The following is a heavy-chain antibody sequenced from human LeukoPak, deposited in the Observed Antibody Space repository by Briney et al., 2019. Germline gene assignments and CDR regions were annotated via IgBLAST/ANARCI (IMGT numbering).Heavy chain of an antibody. CDR3: ARVHYNTAMVDIDY. Sequence: SVKVSCKASGGTFRSYAISWVRQAPGQGLEWMGGIVPIFGTANYAQKFQGRVTITADESTSTAYMELSSLRSEDTAVYYCARVHYNTAMVDIDYWGQGTLVTVSS. J-gene: IGHJ4*02. V-gene: IGHV1-69*13. D-gene: IGHD5-18*01. CDR1: GGTFRSYA. CDR2: IVPIFGTA.